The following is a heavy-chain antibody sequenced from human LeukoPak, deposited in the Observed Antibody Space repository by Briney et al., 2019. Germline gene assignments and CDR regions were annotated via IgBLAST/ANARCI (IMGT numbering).Heavy chain of an antibody. CDR1: GFTFSSYA. Sequence: AGTLRFSGAASGFTFSSYARIRLRQAPGKERKGFSAVSGSGGSTYYADSVKGRFTISRDNSKNTLYLQMSSLRAEDTAVYYCAKVGCSSTSCTTDYWGQGTLVTVSS. CDR3: AKVGCSSTSCTTDY. D-gene: IGHD2-2*01. J-gene: IGHJ4*02. CDR2: VSGSGGST. V-gene: IGHV3-23*01.